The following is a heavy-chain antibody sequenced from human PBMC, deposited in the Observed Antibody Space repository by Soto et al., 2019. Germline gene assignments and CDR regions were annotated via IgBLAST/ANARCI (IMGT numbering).Heavy chain of an antibody. CDR2: FDPEDGET. D-gene: IGHD6-13*01. CDR3: AGAAGTSYYYGMDV. CDR1: GYTLTELS. J-gene: IGHJ6*02. V-gene: IGHV1-24*01. Sequence: ASVKVSCKGSGYTLTELSMHWVRQAPGKGLEWMGGFDPEDGETIYAQKFQGRVTMTEDTSTDTAYMELSSLRSEDTAVYYCAGAAGTSYYYGMDVWGQGTTVTVSS.